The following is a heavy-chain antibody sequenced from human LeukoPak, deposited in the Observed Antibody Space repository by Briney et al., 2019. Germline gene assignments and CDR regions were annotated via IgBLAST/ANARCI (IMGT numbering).Heavy chain of an antibody. CDR2: IYPGDSDT. V-gene: IGHV5-51*01. J-gene: IGHJ5*02. D-gene: IGHD3-10*01. CDR1: GYSFTSYW. Sequence: GESLKISCKGSGYSFTSYWIGWVRQMPGKGLEWMGIIYPGDSDTRYSPSFQGQVTISADKSISTAYLQWSSLKASDAAMYYCARHYYGSGSSNWFDPWGQGTLVTVSS. CDR3: ARHYYGSGSSNWFDP.